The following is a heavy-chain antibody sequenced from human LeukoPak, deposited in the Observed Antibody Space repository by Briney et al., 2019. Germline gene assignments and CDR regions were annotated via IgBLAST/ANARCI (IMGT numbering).Heavy chain of an antibody. J-gene: IGHJ6*03. CDR3: ARDVRGRSYMDV. V-gene: IGHV1-8*02. D-gene: IGHD3-10*01. CDR1: GGTFSSYA. Sequence: ASVKVSCKASGGTFSSYAISWVRQATGQGLEWMGWMNPNSGNTGYAQKFQGRVTMTRNTSISTAYMELSSLRSEDTAVYYCARDVRGRSYMDVWGKGTTVTVSS. CDR2: MNPNSGNT.